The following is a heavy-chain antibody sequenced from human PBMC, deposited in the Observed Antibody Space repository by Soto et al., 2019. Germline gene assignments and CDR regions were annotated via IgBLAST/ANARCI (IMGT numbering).Heavy chain of an antibody. J-gene: IGHJ6*02. D-gene: IGHD3-3*01. CDR1: GFTFSSYG. Sequence: PGGSLRLSCAASGFTFSSYGMHWVRQAPGKGLEWVAVISYDGSNKYYADSVKGRFTISRDNSKNTLYLQMNSLRAEDTAVYYCAKEARITIFGVVIMKDYYYYGMDVWGQGTTVTVSS. CDR3: AKEARITIFGVVIMKDYYYYGMDV. V-gene: IGHV3-30*18. CDR2: ISYDGSNK.